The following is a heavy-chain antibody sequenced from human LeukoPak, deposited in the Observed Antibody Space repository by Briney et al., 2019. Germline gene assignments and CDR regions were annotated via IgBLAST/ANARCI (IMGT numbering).Heavy chain of an antibody. CDR3: ARARGEGYYMDV. V-gene: IGHV1-2*02. CDR2: INPNNGGT. J-gene: IGHJ6*03. Sequence: ASVKVSCKASGYTFTGYYMHWMRQAPGQGLEWRGWINPNNGGTHYAQQFQGRVPMTRDTSITTAYMGLSSLRSDDTAVYYCARARGEGYYMDVWGKGTTVTVSS. CDR1: GYTFTGYY.